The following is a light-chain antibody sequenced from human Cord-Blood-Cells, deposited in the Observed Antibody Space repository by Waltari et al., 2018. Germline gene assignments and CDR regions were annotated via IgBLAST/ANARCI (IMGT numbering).Light chain of an antibody. J-gene: IGKJ3*01. Sequence: AIQLTLSPSSLSASVGDRVTITCRASQGISSALAWYQQKPGKAAQLLIYDASSLESGVPSRFSGSGSGTDFTLNISSLQPEDFATYSCQQFNSYPFTFGPGTKVDIK. CDR3: QQFNSYPFT. V-gene: IGKV1-13*02. CDR1: QGISSA. CDR2: DAS.